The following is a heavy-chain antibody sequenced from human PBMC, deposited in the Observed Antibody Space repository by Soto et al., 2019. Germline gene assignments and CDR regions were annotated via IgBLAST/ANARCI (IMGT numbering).Heavy chain of an antibody. J-gene: IGHJ4*02. D-gene: IGHD4-17*01. Sequence: EVRLVESGGGLVQPGGSLRLSCAASGVTVGNNDMSWVRQAPGKGLEWVSVIYSGGDTRYADSVKGRFTMSRDSTKNTVYLKMDRLRAADTDVYFCARNVPVTALGYWGQGSLVTVSS. V-gene: IGHV3-66*01. CDR2: IYSGGDT. CDR1: GVTVGNND. CDR3: ARNVPVTALGY.